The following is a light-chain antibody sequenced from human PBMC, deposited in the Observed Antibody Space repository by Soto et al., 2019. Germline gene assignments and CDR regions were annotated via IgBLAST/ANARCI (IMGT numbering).Light chain of an antibody. CDR3: CSFAGSYTFV. J-gene: IGLJ1*01. V-gene: IGLV2-11*01. Sequence: QSALTQPRSVSGSPGQSVTISCSGTSSDVGGYNHVSWYQHHPGKAPKFMLYDVSKRPSGVPDRFPGSKSGNTASLTISGLQAEDEADYYCCSFAGSYTFVFGTGTKVTVL. CDR2: DVS. CDR1: SSDVGGYNH.